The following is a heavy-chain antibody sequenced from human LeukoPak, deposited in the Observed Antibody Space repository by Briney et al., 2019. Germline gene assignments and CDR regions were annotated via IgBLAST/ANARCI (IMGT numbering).Heavy chain of an antibody. Sequence: SVKVSCKASGGTFSSYAISWVRQAPGQGLEWMGRIIPILGIANYAQKFQGRVTITADKSTSTAYMELSSLRSEDTAVYYCARGACSGGSCINWFDPWGQGTLVTVSS. D-gene: IGHD2-15*01. CDR2: IIPILGIA. CDR3: ARGACSGGSCINWFDP. CDR1: GGTFSSYA. V-gene: IGHV1-69*04. J-gene: IGHJ5*02.